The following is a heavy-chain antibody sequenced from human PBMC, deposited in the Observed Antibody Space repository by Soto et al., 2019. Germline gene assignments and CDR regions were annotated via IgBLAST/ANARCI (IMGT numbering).Heavy chain of an antibody. CDR3: ARSITMLGGYYYYYMDV. J-gene: IGHJ6*03. CDR2: IIPILGIA. CDR1: GGTFSSYT. V-gene: IGHV1-69*02. D-gene: IGHD3-10*02. Sequence: QVQLVQSGAEVKKPGSSVKVSCKASGGTFSSYTISWVRQAPGQGLEWMGRIIPILGIANYAQKFQGRVTITADKSTSTAYMELSSLRSEDTAVYYCARSITMLGGYYYYYMDVWGKGTTVTVSS.